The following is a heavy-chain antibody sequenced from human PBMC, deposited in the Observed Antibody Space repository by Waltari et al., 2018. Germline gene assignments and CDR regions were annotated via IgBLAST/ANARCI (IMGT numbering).Heavy chain of an antibody. CDR3: ARGHSGRNQREDAFDI. D-gene: IGHD1-26*01. Sequence: EVQLVESGGGLVQPGGSLRLSCTASGFTFTNYAMNWVRQAPGKGLEWVSSISGDTRYIYYPDSMKGRFTASRDNAKNSLYLQMNSLRAEETAVYYCARGHSGRNQREDAFDIWGQGTMVTVSS. J-gene: IGHJ3*02. CDR2: ISGDTRYI. V-gene: IGHV3-21*01. CDR1: GFTFTNYA.